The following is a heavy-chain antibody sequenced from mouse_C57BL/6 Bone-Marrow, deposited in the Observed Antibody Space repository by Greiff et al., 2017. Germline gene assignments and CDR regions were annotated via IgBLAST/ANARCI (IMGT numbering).Heavy chain of an antibody. J-gene: IGHJ2*01. CDR2: ILPGSGST. CDR3: ARYYGSSSWYFDY. CDR1: GYTFTGYW. D-gene: IGHD1-1*01. Sequence: QVQLQQSGAELMKPGASVKLSCKATGYTFTGYWIEWVKQRPGHGLEWIGEILPGSGSTNYNEKFKGKATFTADTSSNNAYMQLSSLTTEDSAIYYCARYYGSSSWYFDYWGQGTTLTVSS. V-gene: IGHV1-9*01.